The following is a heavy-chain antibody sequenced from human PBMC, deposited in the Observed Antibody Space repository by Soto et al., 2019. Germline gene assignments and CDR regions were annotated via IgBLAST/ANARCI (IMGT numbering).Heavy chain of an antibody. CDR2: ISYTGHT. V-gene: IGHV4-59*07. CDR3: ARGPETTTVFPL. J-gene: IGHJ4*02. CDR1: GASISTYS. Sequence: SNTLSLTCSVSGASISTYSWSWIRQPPGKGLEWIGNISYTGHTNYNPSLKSRATISLDTPENQFSLKLTSVTAADTAVYYFARGPETTTVFPLWGQGTLVTGS. D-gene: IGHD4-4*01.